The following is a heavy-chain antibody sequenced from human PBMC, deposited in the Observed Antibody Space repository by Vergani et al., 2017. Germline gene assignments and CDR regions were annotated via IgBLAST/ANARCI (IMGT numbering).Heavy chain of an antibody. CDR2: ISSSSSYI. CDR3: AGGSKAEMYYDGSGSFIY. D-gene: IGHD3-10*01. V-gene: IGHV3-21*01. CDR1: GFTFSSYS. Sequence: EVQLVESGGGLVKPGGSLRLSCAASGFTFSSYSMNWVRQAPGKGLEWVSSISSSSSYIYYADSVKGRFTISRDNAKNSLYLQINSLRAEDTAVYYCAGGSKAEMYYDGSGSFIYWGQGTLVTVSS. J-gene: IGHJ4*02.